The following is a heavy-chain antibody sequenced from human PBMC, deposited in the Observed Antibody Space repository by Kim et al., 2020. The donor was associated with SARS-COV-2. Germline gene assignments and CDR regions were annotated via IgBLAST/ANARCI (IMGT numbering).Heavy chain of an antibody. CDR2: ISWDSGSI. CDR3: AKEARDSDY. V-gene: IGHV3-9*01. CDR1: GFNFGDYA. D-gene: IGHD3-22*01. Sequence: GGSLRLSCAASGFNFGDYAMHWVRQAPGKGLEWVSGISWDSGSIGYADSVKGRFTISRDNAKNSLYLQMNSLRAEDTALYYCAKEARDSDYWGQGTLVTVSS. J-gene: IGHJ4*02.